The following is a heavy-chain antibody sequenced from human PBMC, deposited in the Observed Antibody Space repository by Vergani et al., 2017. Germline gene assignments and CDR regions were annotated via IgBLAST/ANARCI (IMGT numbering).Heavy chain of an antibody. Sequence: EVQLVESGGGLVKPGGSLRLSCAASGFTFSSYSMNWVRQAPGKGLEWVSSISSSSSYIYYADSVKGRFTISRDNAKNSLYLQMNSLRAEDTAVYYCAKDRRSVTTPDYWGQGTLVTVSS. D-gene: IGHD4-11*01. J-gene: IGHJ4*02. V-gene: IGHV3-21*01. CDR1: GFTFSSYS. CDR2: ISSSSSYI. CDR3: AKDRRSVTTPDY.